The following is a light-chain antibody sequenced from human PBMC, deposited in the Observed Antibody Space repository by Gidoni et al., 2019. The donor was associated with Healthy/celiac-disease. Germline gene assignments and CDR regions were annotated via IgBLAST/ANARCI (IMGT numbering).Light chain of an antibody. J-gene: IGKJ4*01. V-gene: IGKV1-39*01. CDR2: AAS. CDR3: QQSYSTPLT. CDR1: QSISSY. Sequence: DIQMTQSPSSLSASVGDRVTITCRASQSISSYLNWYQQKPAKAPKLLIYAASSLQSRVPSRFSGSGSGTDFTLTISSLQPEDFATYYCQQSYSTPLTFGGGTKVEIK.